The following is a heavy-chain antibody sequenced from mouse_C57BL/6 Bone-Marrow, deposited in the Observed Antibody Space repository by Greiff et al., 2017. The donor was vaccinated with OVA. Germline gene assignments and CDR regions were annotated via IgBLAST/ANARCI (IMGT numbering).Heavy chain of an antibody. CDR3: AEGVYNSKENY. D-gene: IGHD2-5*01. Sequence: QVQLQQSGAELARPGASVKLSCKASGYTFTSYGISWVKQRTGQGLEWIGEIYPRSGNTYYNEKFKGKATLTADKSSSTAYMELRSLTSEDSAVYFCAEGVYNSKENYGGQGTTLTVSS. J-gene: IGHJ2*01. CDR2: IYPRSGNT. CDR1: GYTFTSYG. V-gene: IGHV1-81*01.